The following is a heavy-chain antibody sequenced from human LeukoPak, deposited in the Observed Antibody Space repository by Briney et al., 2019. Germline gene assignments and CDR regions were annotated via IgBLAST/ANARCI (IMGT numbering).Heavy chain of an antibody. J-gene: IGHJ4*02. CDR3: ACRPSDIYYYAVFDF. Sequence: PPGGSLRLSCAASGFTFSSYSMNWLRQAPGKGLEWVSYISSSSGTKYYADSVKGRFTISRDNAKRSLFLQMSSLRAEDTAVYYCACRPSDIYYYAVFDFWGQGTLVTVSS. D-gene: IGHD3-16*01. CDR1: GFTFSSYS. CDR2: ISSSSGTK. V-gene: IGHV3-48*01.